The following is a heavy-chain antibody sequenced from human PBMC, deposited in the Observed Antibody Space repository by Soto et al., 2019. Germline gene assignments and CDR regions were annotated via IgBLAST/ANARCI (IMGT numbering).Heavy chain of an antibody. Sequence: QVQLVQSGAEVKKPGSSVKVSCKASGGTFSSYTISWVRQAPGQGLEWMGRIIPILGIANYAQKFQGRVTITADKSXKTAYMERRSLRSEDTAVYYCARAGLAVAGTGWFDPWGQGKLVTVS. CDR1: GGTFSSYT. J-gene: IGHJ5*02. CDR3: ARAGLAVAGTGWFDP. V-gene: IGHV1-69*02. D-gene: IGHD6-19*01. CDR2: IIPILGIA.